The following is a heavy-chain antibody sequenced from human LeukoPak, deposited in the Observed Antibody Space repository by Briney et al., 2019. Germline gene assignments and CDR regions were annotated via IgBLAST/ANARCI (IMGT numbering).Heavy chain of an antibody. D-gene: IGHD5/OR15-5a*01. CDR1: GYTFTGYY. Sequence: ASVKVSCKASGYTFTGYYMHWVRQAPGQGLEWMGIINPSGGSTSYAQKFQGRVTMTRDTSTSTVYMELSSLRSEDTAVYYCARTVSTGNSGWNWFDPWGQGTLVTVSS. J-gene: IGHJ5*02. CDR3: ARTVSTGNSGWNWFDP. CDR2: INPSGGST. V-gene: IGHV1-46*01.